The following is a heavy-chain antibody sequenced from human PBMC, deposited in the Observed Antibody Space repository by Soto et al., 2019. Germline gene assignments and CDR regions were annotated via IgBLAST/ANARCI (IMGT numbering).Heavy chain of an antibody. CDR1: GYTFTSYA. CDR3: ARTYYSYGFLAEMVY. D-gene: IGHD5-18*01. CDR2: INAGNGNT. Sequence: VASVKVSCKASGYTFTSYAMHWVRQAPGQRLEWMGWINAGNGNTKYSQKFQGRVTMTSDASTSTVYMNLSGLKSEDTAVYYCARTYYSYGFLAEMVYWG. V-gene: IGHV1-3*01. J-gene: IGHJ4*01.